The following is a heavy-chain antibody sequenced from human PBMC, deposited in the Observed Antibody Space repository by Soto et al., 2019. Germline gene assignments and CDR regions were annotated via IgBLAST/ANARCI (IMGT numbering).Heavy chain of an antibody. CDR2: IYYSGST. D-gene: IGHD3-3*01. Sequence: SETLSLTCTVPGGSISSGGYYWSWIRQHPGKGLEWIGYIYYSGSTYYNPSLNSRVTISVDTSNNQFSLKLSSVTAADTAVYYCARGPSRDFEGHNWFDPWGQGTLVTVSS. V-gene: IGHV4-31*03. CDR3: ARGPSRDFEGHNWFDP. CDR1: GGSISSGGYY. J-gene: IGHJ5*02.